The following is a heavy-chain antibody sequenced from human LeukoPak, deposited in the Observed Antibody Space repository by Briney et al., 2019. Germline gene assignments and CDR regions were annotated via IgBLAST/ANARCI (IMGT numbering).Heavy chain of an antibody. D-gene: IGHD2-2*01. CDR1: GGSIRGYF. V-gene: IGHV4-34*10. J-gene: IGHJ4*02. Sequence: SETLSLTCAVYGGSIRGYFWSWIRQPPGKGLEWIGSIHHSGNTYYNPSLKSRTTMSVDRSKNQFSLKLSSVTAADTAVYYCARPYCGTTSCFFGNYFDYWGQGTQVTVSS. CDR3: ARPYCGTTSCFFGNYFDY. CDR2: IHHSGNT.